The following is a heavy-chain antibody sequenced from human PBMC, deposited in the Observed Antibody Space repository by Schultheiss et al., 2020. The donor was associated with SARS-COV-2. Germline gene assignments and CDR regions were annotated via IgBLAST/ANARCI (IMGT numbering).Heavy chain of an antibody. J-gene: IGHJ6*02. CDR2: ISYDGSNK. V-gene: IGHV3-30-3*01. Sequence: GGSLRLSCAASGFTFSSYAMHWVRQAPGKGLEWVAVISYDGSNKYYADSVKGRFTISRDNAKNSLYLQMNSLRAEDTALYYCAKDTMVHATSYYYGMDVWGQGTTVTVSS. CDR3: AKDTMVHATSYYYGMDV. D-gene: IGHD3-10*01. CDR1: GFTFSSYA.